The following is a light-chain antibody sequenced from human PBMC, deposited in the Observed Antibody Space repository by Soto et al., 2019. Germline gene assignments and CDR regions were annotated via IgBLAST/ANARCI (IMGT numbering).Light chain of an antibody. CDR3: CSYVGSYSYV. J-gene: IGLJ1*01. CDR1: SSDVGGYKS. V-gene: IGLV2-11*01. CDR2: DVS. Sequence: QSALTQPRSVSGSPGQSVTVSCIGTSSDVGGYKSVSWYQQYLGKAPKLMIYDVSERPSGVPNRFSGSKSGNTASLTISGLQAEDEADYYCCSYVGSYSYVFGTGTQLTVL.